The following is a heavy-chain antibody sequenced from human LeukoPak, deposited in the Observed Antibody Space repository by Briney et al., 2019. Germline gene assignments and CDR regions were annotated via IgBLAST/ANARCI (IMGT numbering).Heavy chain of an antibody. CDR2: ISGSGGST. Sequence: PSETLSLTCTVSGGSISSSSYYWGWIRQPPGKGLEWVSAISGSGGSTYYADSVKGRFTISRDNSKNTLYLQMNSLRAEDTAVYYCAKDHPSYSSSWTGYYYGMDVWGQGTTVTASS. CDR1: GGSISSSSYY. D-gene: IGHD6-13*01. V-gene: IGHV3-23*01. J-gene: IGHJ6*02. CDR3: AKDHPSYSSSWTGYYYGMDV.